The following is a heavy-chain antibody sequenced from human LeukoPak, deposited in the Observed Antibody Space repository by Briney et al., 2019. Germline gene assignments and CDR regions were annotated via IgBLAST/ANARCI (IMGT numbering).Heavy chain of an antibody. Sequence: SETLSVTCTVSGGSVSSRSYYCSWIRQPPGKGLEWLGYIYYSGSTNYNPSLKSRVTISIDTSKNQFSLKLNSVTAADTAVYYCARDNRYYGSGSYYTGYGGQGTLVTVSS. J-gene: IGHJ4*02. V-gene: IGHV4-61*01. CDR3: ARDNRYYGSGSYYTGY. CDR1: GGSVSSRSYY. CDR2: IYYSGST. D-gene: IGHD3-10*01.